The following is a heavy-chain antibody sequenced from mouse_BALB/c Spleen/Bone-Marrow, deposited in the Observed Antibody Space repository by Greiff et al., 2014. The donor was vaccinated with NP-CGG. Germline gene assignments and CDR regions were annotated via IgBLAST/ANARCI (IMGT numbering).Heavy chain of an antibody. V-gene: IGHV5-17*02. CDR3: ARLDVGGY. CDR1: GFTFSSFG. Sequence: EVKVVESGGGLVQPGGSRKLSCAASGFTFSSFGMHWVRQVPEKGLEWVAYISDGSSTIYYADTVKGRFTISRDNPKNTLFPQMTNLRSEDTAMYYCARLDVGGYWGQGTTLTVSS. CDR2: ISDGSSTI. J-gene: IGHJ2*01.